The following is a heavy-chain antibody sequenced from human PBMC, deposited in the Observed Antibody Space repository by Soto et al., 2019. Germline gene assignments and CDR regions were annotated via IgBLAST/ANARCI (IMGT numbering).Heavy chain of an antibody. Sequence: SETLSLTCTVSGGSISSGGYYWSWIRQHPGKGPVWIGYIYYSGRTYYNPSLKSRVTMSVDTSKNQFSLKLSSMTAADTAVYYCARSVDPWGQGTLVTVSS. CDR2: IYYSGRT. V-gene: IGHV4-31*03. J-gene: IGHJ5*02. CDR1: GGSISSGGYY. CDR3: ARSVDP.